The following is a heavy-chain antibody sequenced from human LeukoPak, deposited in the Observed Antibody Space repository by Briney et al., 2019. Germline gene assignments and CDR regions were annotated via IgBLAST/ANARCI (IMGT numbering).Heavy chain of an antibody. J-gene: IGHJ4*02. Sequence: ASVKVSCKASGYTFTSYAMNWVRQAPGQGLEWMGWINPNSGGTNYAQKFQGRVTMTRDTSISTAYMELSRLRSDDTAVYYCARDLPRIAARPYYFDYWGQGTLVTVSP. CDR1: GYTFTSYA. CDR2: INPNSGGT. D-gene: IGHD6-6*01. CDR3: ARDLPRIAARPYYFDY. V-gene: IGHV1-2*02.